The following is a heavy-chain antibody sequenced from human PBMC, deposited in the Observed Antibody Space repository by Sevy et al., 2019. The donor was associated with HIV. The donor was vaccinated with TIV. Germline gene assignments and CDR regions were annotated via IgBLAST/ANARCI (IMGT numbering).Heavy chain of an antibody. J-gene: IGHJ4*02. D-gene: IGHD6-19*01. CDR1: GASISSSGYY. CDR2: INYSGST. CDR3: AGPTLTYSSGWSYSDS. Sequence: SETLSLTCTVSGASISSSGYYWGWIRQPPRKGLEWIASINYSGSTFYNPSLKSRVTISSDTSKNKFSLKLNSVTAADTAIYYCAGPTLTYSSGWSYSDSWGQGTVVTVSS. V-gene: IGHV4-39*01.